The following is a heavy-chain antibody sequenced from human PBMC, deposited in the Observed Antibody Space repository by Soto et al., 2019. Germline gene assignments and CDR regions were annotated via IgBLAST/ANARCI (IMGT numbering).Heavy chain of an antibody. Sequence: GGSLRLSCAASGFTFSSYSMNWVRQAPGKGLEWVSYISSSSSTIYYADSVKGRFTISRDNAKNSLYLQMNSLRAEDTAVYYCASDPSYRSSGNDAFDIWGQGRMVTVSS. D-gene: IGHD6-13*01. CDR2: ISSSSSTI. J-gene: IGHJ3*02. V-gene: IGHV3-48*01. CDR1: GFTFSSYS. CDR3: ASDPSYRSSGNDAFDI.